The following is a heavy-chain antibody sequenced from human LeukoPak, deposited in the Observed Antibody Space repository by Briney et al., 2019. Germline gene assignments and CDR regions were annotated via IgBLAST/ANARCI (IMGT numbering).Heavy chain of an antibody. J-gene: IGHJ5*02. CDR2: LYSGGQT. D-gene: IGHD5-12*01. V-gene: IGHV3-66*02. CDR3: ARARCDTCGYGS. Sequence: GGSLRLSCAASGITVTSSYMSWVRQAPGKGLEWVAVLYSGGQTYYAGSVRGRFTISRDASKNTLYLQMNSLRAEDTAEYYCARARCDTCGYGSWGQGTLVTVSS. CDR1: GITVTSSY.